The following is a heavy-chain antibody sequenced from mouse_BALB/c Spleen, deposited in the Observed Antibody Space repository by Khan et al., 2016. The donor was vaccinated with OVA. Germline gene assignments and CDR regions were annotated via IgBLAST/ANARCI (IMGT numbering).Heavy chain of an antibody. CDR2: INPSNDYT. CDR3: VSEGAYHRSDGWFVY. Sequence: QMQLEESGAELARPGASLKMSCKASGYTFTSYTIHWVRQRPGLTLEWIGHINPSNDYTNYNQKFKDKATLIVDKSSSTAYMQLSSLTSEDSAVYYFVSEGAYHRSDGWFVYWGQGTLGTVSA. CDR1: GYTFTSYT. D-gene: IGHD2-14*01. V-gene: IGHV1-4*01. J-gene: IGHJ3*01.